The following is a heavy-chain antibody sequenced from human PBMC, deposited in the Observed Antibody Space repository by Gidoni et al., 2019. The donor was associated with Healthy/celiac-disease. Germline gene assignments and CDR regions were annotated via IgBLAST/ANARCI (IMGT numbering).Heavy chain of an antibody. D-gene: IGHD4-17*01. Sequence: EVQLVESGGGLVQPGRSLRLSCAASGFPFDDYAMHWVRQAPGKGLEWVSGISWNSGSIGYADSVKGRFTISRDNAKNSLYLQMNSLRAEDTALYYCAKDKIGTVTTGGYFDYWGQGTLVTVSS. J-gene: IGHJ4*02. CDR1: GFPFDDYA. CDR2: ISWNSGSI. CDR3: AKDKIGTVTTGGYFDY. V-gene: IGHV3-9*01.